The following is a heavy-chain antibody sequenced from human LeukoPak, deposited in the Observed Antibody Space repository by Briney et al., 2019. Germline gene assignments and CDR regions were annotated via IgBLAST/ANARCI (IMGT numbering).Heavy chain of an antibody. Sequence: PGGSQRLSCAASGFIFSSAWTIWARHAPGERLEWVVHIKKKDHGGATDYAAPVKGRFIISRDDSTNPMYLQMNSVRTEDTAVYYCARGFCSSTSCYQGPFDFWGQGTLVTVSS. V-gene: IGHV3-15*01. J-gene: IGHJ4*02. CDR1: GFIFSSAW. CDR2: IKKKDHGGAT. D-gene: IGHD2-2*01. CDR3: ARGFCSSTSCYQGPFDF.